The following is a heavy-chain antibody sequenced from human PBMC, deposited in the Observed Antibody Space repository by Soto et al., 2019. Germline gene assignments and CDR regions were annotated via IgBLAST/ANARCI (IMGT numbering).Heavy chain of an antibody. CDR3: AKDLYYGSGSFTFDY. CDR2: ISSDGGRT. Sequence: EVQLLESGGGWVQPGGSLRVSCAASGFTFSSYAMSWVRQAPGKGLEWVSAISSDGGRTNYADSVKGRFTISRDNSKNSLYVQMNSLRAEDTAVYYCAKDLYYGSGSFTFDYWGQGTLVTVSS. J-gene: IGHJ4*02. CDR1: GFTFSSYA. D-gene: IGHD3-10*01. V-gene: IGHV3-23*01.